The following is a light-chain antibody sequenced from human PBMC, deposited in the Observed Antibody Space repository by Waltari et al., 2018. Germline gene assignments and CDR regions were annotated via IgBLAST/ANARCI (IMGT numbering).Light chain of an antibody. CDR1: QSVRRY. Sequence: EIVLTQSPATLSLSPGERATLSCRASQSVRRYLAWYQQKPGQAPRLLIYDASNRATGIPARFRGGGSGTDFTLTISSIAPEDFAVYYCQQRSSWPPTFGQGTKVEIK. CDR2: DAS. CDR3: QQRSSWPPT. J-gene: IGKJ1*01. V-gene: IGKV3-11*01.